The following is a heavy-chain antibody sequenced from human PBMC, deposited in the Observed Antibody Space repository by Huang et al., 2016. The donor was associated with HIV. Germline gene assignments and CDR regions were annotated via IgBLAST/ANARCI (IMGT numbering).Heavy chain of an antibody. Sequence: QVQLVESGGGVVQPGGSLRLSCAASGFTFSSYGMHWVRQAPGKGLEWVAFIRYDGSNKYYADSVKGRFTISRDNSKNTLYLQMNSLRAEDTAVYYCAKVIGSGSYPGGFDYWGQGTLVTVSS. V-gene: IGHV3-30*02. CDR2: IRYDGSNK. CDR1: GFTFSSYG. CDR3: AKVIGSGSYPGGFDY. J-gene: IGHJ4*02. D-gene: IGHD1-26*01.